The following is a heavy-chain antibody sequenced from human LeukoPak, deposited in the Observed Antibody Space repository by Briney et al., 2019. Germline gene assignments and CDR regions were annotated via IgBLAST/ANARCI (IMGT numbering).Heavy chain of an antibody. CDR2: IGTAGDT. V-gene: IGHV3-13*01. J-gene: IGHJ3*02. CDR3: ARGWGYCSGGSCDDAFDI. Sequence: GGSLRLSCAASGFTFSSYDMHWVRQATGKGLEWVSAIGTAGDTYYPGSVKGRFTISRENAKNSLYLQMNSLRAGDTAVYYCARGWGYCSGGSCDDAFDIWGQGTMVTVSS. D-gene: IGHD2-15*01. CDR1: GFTFSSYD.